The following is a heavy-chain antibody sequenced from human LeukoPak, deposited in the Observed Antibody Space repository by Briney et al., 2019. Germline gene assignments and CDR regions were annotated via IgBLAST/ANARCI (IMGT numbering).Heavy chain of an antibody. CDR2: IKQDGSEK. CDR3: ARGQRRNSGWYGHYFDY. J-gene: IGHJ4*02. V-gene: IGHV3-7*02. CDR1: GFTFSSYW. Sequence: GGSLRLSCVASGFTFSSYWMSWVRQAPGKGLEWVANIKQDGSEKYYVDSVKGRFTISRDNAKNSLFLQMNSLRDEDTAVYYCARGQRRNSGWYGHYFDYWGQGTLVTVSS. D-gene: IGHD6-19*01.